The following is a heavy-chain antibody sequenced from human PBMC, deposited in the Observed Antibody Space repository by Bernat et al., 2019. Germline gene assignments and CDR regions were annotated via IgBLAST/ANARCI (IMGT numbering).Heavy chain of an antibody. CDR3: AKEKHSNTYYYVVDFDY. CDR1: GFTFSRYA. J-gene: IGHJ4*02. D-gene: IGHD3-22*01. V-gene: IGHV3-23*01. CDR2: ISGSGGST. Sequence: EVQLLESGGGLVQPGGSLRISCAASGFTFSRYAMSWVRQAPGKGLEWVSAISGSGGSTNYADSVKGRLTISRDNSKNTLYMHMNSLRAEDTAEYYCAKEKHSNTYYYVVDFDYWGQGTLVTVSS.